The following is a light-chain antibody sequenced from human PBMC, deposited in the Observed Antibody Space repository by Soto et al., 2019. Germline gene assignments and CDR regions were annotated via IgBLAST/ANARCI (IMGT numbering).Light chain of an antibody. V-gene: IGKV1-39*01. CDR1: QSISTN. CDR2: ISS. J-gene: IGKJ4*01. CDR3: QQSYTTPLT. Sequence: DIQMTQSPSSLSASVGDRVTITCRASQSISTNLNWYQQKPGKAPKLLNYISSSLQTGVPSRFSGSGSGTDFTLTISSLQPEDFATYYCQQSYTTPLTFGGGTKVEI.